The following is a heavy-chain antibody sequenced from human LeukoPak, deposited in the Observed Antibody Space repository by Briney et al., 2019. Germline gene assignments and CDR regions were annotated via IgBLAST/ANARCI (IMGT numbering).Heavy chain of an antibody. J-gene: IGHJ4*02. CDR3: ARWESPAAGTNFDY. Sequence: GGSLRLSCAASGFTFSSYWMSWVRHAPGKGLEWVANIKQDGSEKYYVDSVKGRFTISRDNAKNSLYLQMNSLRAEDTAVYYCARWESPAAGTNFDYWGQGTLVTVSS. V-gene: IGHV3-7*01. CDR1: GFTFSSYW. CDR2: IKQDGSEK. D-gene: IGHD6-13*01.